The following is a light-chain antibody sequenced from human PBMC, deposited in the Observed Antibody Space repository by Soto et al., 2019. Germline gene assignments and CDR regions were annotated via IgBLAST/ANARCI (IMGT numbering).Light chain of an antibody. CDR2: DAS. J-gene: IGKJ2*01. CDR1: QSVNSF. CDR3: QQRDNWPT. V-gene: IGKV3-11*01. Sequence: EIVLTQSPATLSLSPGERATLSCRASQSVNSFLAWYQQKPGQAPRLLIYDASNRATGIPARFSGGGSGTDFPLTISSLEPEDFAGYYCQQRDNWPTFGQGTKLEIK.